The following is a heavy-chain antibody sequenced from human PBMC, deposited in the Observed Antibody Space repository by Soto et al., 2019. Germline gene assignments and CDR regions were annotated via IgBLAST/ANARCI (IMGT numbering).Heavy chain of an antibody. Sequence: QVQLVESGGGVVQPGRSLGLSCAASGFTFSNYDMHWVRQAPGKGLEWVTVISFDGTNKYYADSVKGRFTIARDNSQNTLYLQMNSLRAEDTAVYYCAKDSGQLPTYLDFWGQGTLVTVSS. CDR3: AKDSGQLPTYLDF. CDR2: ISFDGTNK. D-gene: IGHD2-2*01. CDR1: GFTFSNYD. V-gene: IGHV3-30*18. J-gene: IGHJ4*02.